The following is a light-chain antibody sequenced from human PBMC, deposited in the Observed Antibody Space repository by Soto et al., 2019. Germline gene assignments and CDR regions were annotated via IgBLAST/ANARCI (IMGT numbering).Light chain of an antibody. CDR3: QQANSFPIT. CDR2: AAS. Sequence: DIPMTQSPSSVSASLGDRVTITCRASQGIRSWLAWYQQKPGTAPKLLIYAASTLQSGVPSRFSGSGSGTDFSLTISSLQPDYFATYYCQQANSFPITFGQGTRLEMK. V-gene: IGKV1-12*01. J-gene: IGKJ5*01. CDR1: QGIRSW.